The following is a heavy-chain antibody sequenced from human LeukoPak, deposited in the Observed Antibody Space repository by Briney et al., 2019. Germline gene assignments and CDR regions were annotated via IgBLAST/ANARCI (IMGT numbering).Heavy chain of an antibody. CDR2: INHSGST. CDR1: GGSFSGYY. CDR3: ARLGPYGGNSTYYYYYYMDV. D-gene: IGHD4-23*01. J-gene: IGHJ6*03. V-gene: IGHV4-34*01. Sequence: PSETLSLTCAVYGGSFSGYYWSWIRQPPGKGLEWIGEINHSGSTNYNPSLKSRVTISVDTSKNQFSLKLSSVTAADTAVYYCARLGPYGGNSTYYYYYYMDVWGKGTTVTVSS.